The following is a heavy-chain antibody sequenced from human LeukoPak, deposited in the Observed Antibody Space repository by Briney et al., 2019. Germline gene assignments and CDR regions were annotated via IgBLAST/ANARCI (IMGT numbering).Heavy chain of an antibody. V-gene: IGHV1-2*02. CDR2: INPLNGGT. Sequence: ASVKVSCKTSGYTFTDYYLHWVRQAPGQGLEWMGWINPLNGGTNYAQNFQGRVTMTRDTSISTTYMELSRLRSDDTAIYYCARTLTTVTTIDYWGQGTLVTVSS. CDR1: GYTFTDYY. CDR3: ARTLTTVTTIDY. D-gene: IGHD4-17*01. J-gene: IGHJ4*02.